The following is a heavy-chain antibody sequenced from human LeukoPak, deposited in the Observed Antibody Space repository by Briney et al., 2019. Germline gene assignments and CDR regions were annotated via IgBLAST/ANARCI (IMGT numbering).Heavy chain of an antibody. CDR2: INPNSGGT. J-gene: IGHJ6*03. CDR3: ARVRFDPWAQEWELHNYYMDV. D-gene: IGHD1-26*01. Sequence: ASVKVSCKASGYTFTGYYMHWVRQAPGQGLEWMGWINPNSGGTNYAQKFQGRVTMTRDTSISTAYMELSRLRSDDTAVYYCARVRFDPWAQEWELHNYYMDVWGKGTTVTVSS. V-gene: IGHV1-2*02. CDR1: GYTFTGYY.